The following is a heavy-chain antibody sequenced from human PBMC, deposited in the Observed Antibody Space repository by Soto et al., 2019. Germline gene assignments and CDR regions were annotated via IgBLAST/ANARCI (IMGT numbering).Heavy chain of an antibody. D-gene: IGHD7-27*01. CDR2: IKQDGSEK. V-gene: IGHV3-7*03. CDR1: GFTSSSYW. J-gene: IGHJ3*01. CDR3: ARGGQWGPRDALDL. Sequence: EVQLLESGGGLVQPGGSLRLSCVGSGFTSSSYWMTWVRQAPGKGLEWVASIKQDGSEKFYADSVKGRFTISRDNANNSLHLQTSKLRVEDTAVYYCARGGQWGPRDALDLWGQGTTVT.